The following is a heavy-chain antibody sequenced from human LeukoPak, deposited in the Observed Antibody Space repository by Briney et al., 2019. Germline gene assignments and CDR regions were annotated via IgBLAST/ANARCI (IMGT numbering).Heavy chain of an antibody. D-gene: IGHD2-15*01. J-gene: IGHJ6*02. CDR3: AREQVAASDYYYYGMDV. V-gene: IGHV4-30-4*08. CDR2: IYYSGST. CDR1: GVSLSGYF. Sequence: PSETLSLTCAVSGVSLSGYFWSWIRQPPGKGLEWIGYIYYSGSTYYNPSLKSRVTISLDTSKNQFSLKLSSVTAADTAVYYCAREQVAASDYYYYGMDVWGQGTTVTVSS.